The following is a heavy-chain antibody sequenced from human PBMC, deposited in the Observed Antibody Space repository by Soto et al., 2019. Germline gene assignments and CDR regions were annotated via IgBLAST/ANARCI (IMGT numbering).Heavy chain of an antibody. Sequence: SETLSLTCTVSGGSVISGSYYWILIRQPPGKGLEWIGYMYYSGSTNYNPSLKSRVTISVDTSKNQFSLKVRSVTAADTAVYYCARQVEWRHTTGSSYYFDSRGQGTLVTVS. CDR3: ARQVEWRHTTGSSYYFDS. V-gene: IGHV4-61*01. CDR2: MYYSGST. D-gene: IGHD3-3*01. J-gene: IGHJ4*02. CDR1: GGSVISGSYY.